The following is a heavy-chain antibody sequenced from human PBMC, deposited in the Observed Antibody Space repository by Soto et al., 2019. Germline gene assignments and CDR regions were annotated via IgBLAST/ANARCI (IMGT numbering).Heavy chain of an antibody. V-gene: IGHV1-69*12. CDR1: GGTFSSYA. CDR2: IIPIFGTA. J-gene: IGHJ6*02. CDR3: ARSRGFWSGYYTGIKDYYGMDV. Sequence: QVQLVQSGAEVKKPGSSVKVSCKASGGTFSSYAISWVRQAPGQGLEWMGGIIPIFGTANYAQKFQGRVTITADASTSTGYMELSSLRAEDTAVYYCARSRGFWSGYYTGIKDYYGMDVWGQGTTVTVSS. D-gene: IGHD3-3*01.